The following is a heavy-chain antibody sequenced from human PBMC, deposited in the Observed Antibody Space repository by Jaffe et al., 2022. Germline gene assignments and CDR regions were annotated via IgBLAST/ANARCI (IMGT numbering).Heavy chain of an antibody. CDR1: GYTFTSYD. CDR2: MNPNSGNT. Sequence: QVQLVQSGAEVKKPGASVKVSCKASGYTFTSYDINWVRQATGQGLEWMGWMNPNSGNTGYAQKFQGRVTMTRNTSISTAYMELSSLRSEDTAVYYCARSRCSGGSCYSPFDYWGQGTLVTVSS. D-gene: IGHD2-15*01. V-gene: IGHV1-8*01. CDR3: ARSRCSGGSCYSPFDY. J-gene: IGHJ4*02.